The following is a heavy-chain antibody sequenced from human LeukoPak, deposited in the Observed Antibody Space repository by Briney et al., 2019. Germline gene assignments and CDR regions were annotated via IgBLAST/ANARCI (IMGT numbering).Heavy chain of an antibody. J-gene: IGHJ4*02. CDR2: IDPSDSYT. CDR1: GYSFASSW. V-gene: IGHV5-10-1*01. Sequence: GESLKISCRGSGYSFASSWISWVRQTPGKGLEWMGRIDPSDSYTNYSPSFQGHVTISADKSISTAYLQWISLKASDTAMYYCARLMVVRGVYYFDYWGQGTLVTVSS. CDR3: ARLMVVRGVYYFDY. D-gene: IGHD3-10*01.